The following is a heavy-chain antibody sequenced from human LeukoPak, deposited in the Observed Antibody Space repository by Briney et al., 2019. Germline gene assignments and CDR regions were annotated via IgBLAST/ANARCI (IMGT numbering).Heavy chain of an antibody. D-gene: IGHD1-26*01. CDR1: GFTFSSYG. Sequence: GRSLRLSCAASGFTFSSYGIHWVRQAPGKGLEWVAVISNDGSNKYYADSVKGRFTISRDNSKNTLYLQMNSLRAEDTAVYYCAEETGRWELGWGQGTLVTVSS. CDR2: ISNDGSNK. V-gene: IGHV3-30*18. J-gene: IGHJ4*02. CDR3: AEETGRWELG.